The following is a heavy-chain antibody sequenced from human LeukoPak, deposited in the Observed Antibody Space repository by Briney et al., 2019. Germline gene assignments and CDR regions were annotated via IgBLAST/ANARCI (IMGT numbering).Heavy chain of an antibody. CDR2: IYYSGST. V-gene: IGHV4-59*08. D-gene: IGHD6-19*01. CDR3: ARSLRAVAGIWAY. J-gene: IGHJ4*02. CDR1: GDSINTYY. Sequence: PSETLSLTCTVSGDSINTYYWSWIRQPPGKGLEWIGFIYYSGSTDYNPSLKTRVTISVDTSKNQFSLKLRSVTAADTAVYYCARSLRAVAGIWAYWGQGTLVTVSS.